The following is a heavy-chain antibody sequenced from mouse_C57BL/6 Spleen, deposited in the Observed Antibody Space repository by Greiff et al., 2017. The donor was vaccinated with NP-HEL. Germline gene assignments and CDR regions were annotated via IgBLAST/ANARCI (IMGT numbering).Heavy chain of an antibody. CDR1: GFTFSDYG. CDR3: ARGYDGYYFDY. CDR2: ISSGSSTI. J-gene: IGHJ2*01. D-gene: IGHD2-2*01. Sequence: EVNLVESGGGLVKPGGSLKLSCAASGFTFSDYGMHWVRQAPEKGLEWVAYISSGSSTIYYADTVKGRFTISRDNAKNTLFLQMASLRSEDTAMYYCARGYDGYYFDYWGQGTTLTVSS. V-gene: IGHV5-17*01.